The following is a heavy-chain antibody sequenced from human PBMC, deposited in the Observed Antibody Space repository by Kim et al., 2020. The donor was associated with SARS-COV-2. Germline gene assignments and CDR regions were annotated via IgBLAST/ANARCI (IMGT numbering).Heavy chain of an antibody. V-gene: IGHV4-34*01. CDR3: ASDEWFGES. Sequence: SETLSLTCAVYGGSFSGYYWSWIRQPPGKGLEWIGEINHSGSTNYNPSLKSRVTISVDTSKNQFSLKLSSVTAADTAVYYCASDEWFGESWGQGTLVTVS. CDR1: GGSFSGYY. J-gene: IGHJ4*02. CDR2: INHSGST. D-gene: IGHD3-10*01.